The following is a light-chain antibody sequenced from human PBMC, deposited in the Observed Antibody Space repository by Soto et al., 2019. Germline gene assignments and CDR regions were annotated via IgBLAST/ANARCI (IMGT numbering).Light chain of an antibody. V-gene: IGLV2-14*03. CDR3: SSYTSASTQV. CDR2: GVT. CDR1: SSDVGGYDY. J-gene: IGLJ1*01. Sequence: QSALTQPASVSGSPGQSITISCTGTSSDVGGYDYVSWYQQHPGKAPKLMIYGVTYRPSGVSNRFSASKSGNTAPLTISGLQAEDEADYYCSSYTSASTQVFGTGTKLTVL.